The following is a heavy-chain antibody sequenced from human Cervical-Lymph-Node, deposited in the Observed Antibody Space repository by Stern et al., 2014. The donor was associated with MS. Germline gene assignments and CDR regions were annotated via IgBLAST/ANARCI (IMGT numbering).Heavy chain of an antibody. D-gene: IGHD6-13*01. Sequence: QLQLQEPGPRLVKPSATLSLTCAVSGSSVSRSHWWGWIRQPPRKGLAWIGYIYCTGGTYQNPSLKSRLTMSLDTSKIQCSWRLPSVTAVDTAVYYCARTFSSSWGYFDYWGQGALVTVSS. CDR2: IYCTGGT. CDR3: ARTFSSSWGYFDY. V-gene: IGHV4-28*01. CDR1: GSSVSRSHW. J-gene: IGHJ4*02.